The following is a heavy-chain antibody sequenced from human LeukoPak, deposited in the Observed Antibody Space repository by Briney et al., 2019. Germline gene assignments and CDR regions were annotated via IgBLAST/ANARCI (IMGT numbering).Heavy chain of an antibody. CDR3: ARTDYYDSSGYYWFDY. J-gene: IGHJ4*02. Sequence: SEALPLTCTVSGGSISSYYWSWIRQPPGKGLEWIGYIYYSGSTNYNPSLKSRVTISVDTSKNQFSLKLSSVTAADTAVYYCARTDYYDSSGYYWFDYWGQGTLVTVSS. CDR1: GGSISSYY. D-gene: IGHD3-22*01. CDR2: IYYSGST. V-gene: IGHV4-59*08.